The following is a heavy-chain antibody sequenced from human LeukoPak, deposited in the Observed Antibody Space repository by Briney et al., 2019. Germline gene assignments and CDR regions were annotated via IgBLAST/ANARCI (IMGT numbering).Heavy chain of an antibody. CDR1: GFTFDDYG. D-gene: IGHD6-19*01. J-gene: IGHJ4*02. CDR2: INLNGGST. CDR3: ARAYTGYSSGWYFDY. V-gene: IGHV3-20*04. Sequence: GGSLRLSCAASGFTFDDYGMNWVRQAPGKGLELVSGINLNGGSTGYADSVKGRFTISRDNAKKSLYLQMNSLRAEDTALYYCARAYTGYSSGWYFDYWGQGTLVTVSS.